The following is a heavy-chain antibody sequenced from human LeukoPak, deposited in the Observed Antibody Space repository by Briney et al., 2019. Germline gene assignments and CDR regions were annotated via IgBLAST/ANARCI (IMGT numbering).Heavy chain of an antibody. CDR2: ISGSGGST. D-gene: IGHD6-19*01. V-gene: IGHV3-23*01. Sequence: PGGSLRLSCAASGFTFSSYAMSWVRQAPGKGLEWVSAISGSGGSTYYADSVKGRFTISRDNSKNTLYMQMNSLRAEDTAIYYCAKYGTVVAGKGLPDWWGQGTLVTVSS. CDR3: AKYGTVVAGKGLPDW. J-gene: IGHJ4*02. CDR1: GFTFSSYA.